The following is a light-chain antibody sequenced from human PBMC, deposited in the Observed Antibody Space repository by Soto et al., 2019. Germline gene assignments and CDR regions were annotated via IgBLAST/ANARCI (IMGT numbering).Light chain of an antibody. J-gene: IGKJ2*01. CDR3: QQYYSTPYT. Sequence: DIVMTQSPDSLAVSLGERATVNCRSSQSVLSTSNNKNYLDWYQQKPGQPPKLLIYWASTRESGVPDRFSGSGSGTDFTHTISSLQAEDVAVYYCQQYYSTPYTFGQGTKLEIK. CDR2: WAS. V-gene: IGKV4-1*01. CDR1: QSVLSTSNNKNY.